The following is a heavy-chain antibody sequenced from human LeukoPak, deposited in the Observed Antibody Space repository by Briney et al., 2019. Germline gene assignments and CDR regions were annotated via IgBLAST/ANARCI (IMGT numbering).Heavy chain of an antibody. V-gene: IGHV3-48*01. Sequence: GGSLRLSCAASGFIFNTYSMNWVRQAPGKGLEWISFISSSSSTIYYADSVKGQFTISRDNAKNSLYLQMNSLRAEDTAVYYCARDRGYYFDYWGQGALVTVSS. CDR1: GFIFNTYS. CDR2: ISSSSSTI. D-gene: IGHD2-15*01. CDR3: ARDRGYYFDY. J-gene: IGHJ4*02.